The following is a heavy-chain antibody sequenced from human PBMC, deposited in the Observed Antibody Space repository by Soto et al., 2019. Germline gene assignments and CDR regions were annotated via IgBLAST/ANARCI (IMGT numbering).Heavy chain of an antibody. J-gene: IGHJ5*01. V-gene: IGHV1-46*01. Sequence: ASVKVSCKASGYSFTSYYIHWVRQAPGQGLEWMGIINPSSSTTYAQKFQGRVTMTRDTSTSTVYMELSSLRSEDTAVYYCARVGCSGGSCYAVDSWGQ. CDR3: ARVGCSGGSCYAVDS. CDR1: GYSFTSYY. CDR2: INPSSST. D-gene: IGHD2-15*01.